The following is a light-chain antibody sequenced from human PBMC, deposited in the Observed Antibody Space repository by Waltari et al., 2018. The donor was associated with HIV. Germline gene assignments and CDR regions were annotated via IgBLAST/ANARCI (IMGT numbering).Light chain of an antibody. CDR3: SSYATTNDFYVL. V-gene: IGLV2-8*01. J-gene: IGLJ2*01. CDR1: NSDIGILY. Sequence: QSALTQPPSAPGSPGPPATISCPGTNSDIGILYISACIQQHPGKPPKLIISEVYKRPSGVPNRFSGSKSGNTASLTVSGLQAEDEADYYCSSYATTNDFYVLFGGGTKLTVL. CDR2: EVY.